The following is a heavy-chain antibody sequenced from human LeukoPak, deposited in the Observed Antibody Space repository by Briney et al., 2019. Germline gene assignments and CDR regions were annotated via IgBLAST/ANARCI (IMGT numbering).Heavy chain of an antibody. V-gene: IGHV4-39*01. D-gene: IGHD1-26*01. CDR3: ARHGVRED. J-gene: IGHJ4*02. CDR1: GGSISSSTYY. Sequence: SETLSLTCTVSGGSISSSTYYWAWIRQSPGKGLEWIGSIYYSGSTYYNPSLKSRVIISADTSKNQFSLKLSSVTAADTAVYYCARHGVREDWGQGTLVTVSS. CDR2: IYYSGST.